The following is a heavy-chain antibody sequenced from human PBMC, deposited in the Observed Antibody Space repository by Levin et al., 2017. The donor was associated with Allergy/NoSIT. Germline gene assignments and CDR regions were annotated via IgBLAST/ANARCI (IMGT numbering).Heavy chain of an antibody. D-gene: IGHD6-19*01. CDR2: ISSSSSYI. Sequence: SCAASGFTFSSYSMNWVRQAPGKGLEWVSSISSSSSYIYYADSVKGRFTISRDNAKNSLYLQMNSLRAEDTAVYYCARAVAVADAVDYWGQGTLVTVSS. V-gene: IGHV3-21*01. J-gene: IGHJ4*02. CDR1: GFTFSSYS. CDR3: ARAVAVADAVDY.